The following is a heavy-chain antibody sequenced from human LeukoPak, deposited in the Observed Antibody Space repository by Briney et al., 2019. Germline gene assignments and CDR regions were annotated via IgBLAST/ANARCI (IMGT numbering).Heavy chain of an antibody. CDR2: IYYSGST. CDR1: GVSISSSY. CDR3: VRGYYDSSGYSNTFDI. V-gene: IGHV4-59*01. Sequence: PSEALLLACSVSGVSISSSYRSWIRQPPGKVLEWIGFIYYSGSTNYNPSLKSRVAISADTSKNQFSLQLTSVTAADTAVYYCVRGYYDSSGYSNTFDIWGQGTMVTVSS. D-gene: IGHD3-22*01. J-gene: IGHJ3*02.